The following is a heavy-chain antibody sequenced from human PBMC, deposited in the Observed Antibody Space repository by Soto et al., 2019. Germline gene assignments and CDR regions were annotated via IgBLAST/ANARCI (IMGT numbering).Heavy chain of an antibody. CDR3: ARHVRGSSWYGGMDY. CDR1: GGSISSSSYY. D-gene: IGHD6-13*01. J-gene: IGHJ4*02. V-gene: IGHV4-39*01. CDR2: IYYSGST. Sequence: QLQLQESGPGLVKPSETLSLTCTVSGGSISSSSYYWGWIRQPPGKGLEWIGSIYYSGSTYYNPSLKSRVTISVDTSKNQFSLKLSSVTAADMAVYYCARHVRGSSWYGGMDYWGQGTLVTVSS.